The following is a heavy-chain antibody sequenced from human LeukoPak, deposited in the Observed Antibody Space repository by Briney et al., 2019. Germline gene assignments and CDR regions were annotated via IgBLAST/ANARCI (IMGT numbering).Heavy chain of an antibody. J-gene: IGHJ4*02. CDR2: IYTSGST. CDR1: GGSISSGSYY. CDR3: ARVGRAPNYDFWSGSMYYFDY. V-gene: IGHV4-61*02. D-gene: IGHD3-3*01. Sequence: SETLSLTCTASGGSISSGSYYWSWIRQPAGKGLEWIGRIYTSGSTNYNPSLKSRVTISVDTSKNQFSLKLSSVTAADTAVYYCARVGRAPNYDFWSGSMYYFDYWGQGTLVTVSS.